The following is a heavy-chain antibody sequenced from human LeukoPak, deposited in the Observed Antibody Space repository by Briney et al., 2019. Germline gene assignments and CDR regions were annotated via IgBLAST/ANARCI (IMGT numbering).Heavy chain of an antibody. V-gene: IGHV1-46*01. CDR3: ARNIMGTTIFDY. D-gene: IGHD1-26*01. CDR1: GYTFTSYY. CDR2: INPSGGST. J-gene: IGHJ4*02. Sequence: ASVKVSCKASGYTFTSYYMHWVRQAPGQGLEWMGIINPSGGSTSYAQKFQGRVTMTRDTSTSTVYMELSSLRSEDTGVYYCARNIMGTTIFDYWGQGTLVTVSS.